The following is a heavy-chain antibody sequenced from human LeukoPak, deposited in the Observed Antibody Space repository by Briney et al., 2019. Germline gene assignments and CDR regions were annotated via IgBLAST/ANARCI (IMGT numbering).Heavy chain of an antibody. J-gene: IGHJ2*01. V-gene: IGHV3-53*01. D-gene: IGHD2-15*01. CDR1: GLIVSTEY. CDR3: ARDQEGRSCTGGTCYLGWSFDL. CDR2: IYSGGST. Sequence: GGSLRLSCAASGLIVSTEYMNWVRQAPGKGLEWVSIIYSGGSTHYADSVKGRFTVSRDNSKNTLYLQMNSLRAEDTAVYYCARDQEGRSCTGGTCYLGWSFDLWGRGTLVTVSS.